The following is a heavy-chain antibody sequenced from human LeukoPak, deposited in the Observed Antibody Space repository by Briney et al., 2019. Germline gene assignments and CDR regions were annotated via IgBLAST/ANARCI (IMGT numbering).Heavy chain of an antibody. CDR2: ISAYNGNT. CDR1: GYTFTSYG. D-gene: IGHD3-16*01. CDR3: ARDLPVYDYVWGSYKFFDY. Sequence: ASVKVSCKASGYTFTSYGISWVRQAPGQGLEWMGWISAYNGNTNYAQKLQGRVTMTTDTSTSAAYMELRSLRSDDTAVYYCARDLPVYDYVWGSYKFFDYWGQGTLVTVSS. J-gene: IGHJ4*02. V-gene: IGHV1-18*01.